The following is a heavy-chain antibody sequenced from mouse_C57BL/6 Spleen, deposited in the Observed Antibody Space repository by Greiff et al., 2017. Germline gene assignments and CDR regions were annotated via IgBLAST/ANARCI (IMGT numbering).Heavy chain of an antibody. D-gene: IGHD2-4*01. J-gene: IGHJ3*01. Sequence: QVHVKQPGAELVRPGSSVKLSCKASGYTFTSYWMHWVKQRPIQGLEWIGNIDPSDSETHYNQKFKDKATLTVDKSSSTAYMQLSSLTSEDSAVYYGARAGYDYDGFAYWGQGTLVTVSA. V-gene: IGHV1-52*01. CDR3: ARAGYDYDGFAY. CDR1: GYTFTSYW. CDR2: IDPSDSET.